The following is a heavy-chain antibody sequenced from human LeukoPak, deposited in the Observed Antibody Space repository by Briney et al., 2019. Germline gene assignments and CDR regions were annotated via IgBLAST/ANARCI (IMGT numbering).Heavy chain of an antibody. J-gene: IGHJ4*02. D-gene: IGHD3-10*01. V-gene: IGHV4-34*01. CDR2: INHSGST. CDR1: GGSFSGYY. CDR3: ARRLWFGESTLGY. Sequence: PSETLSLTCAVYGGSFSGYYWSWIRQPPGKGLEWIGEINHSGSTNYNPSLKSRVTISVDTSKNQFSLKLSSVTAADTAVYYCARRLWFGESTLGYWGQGTLVTVSS.